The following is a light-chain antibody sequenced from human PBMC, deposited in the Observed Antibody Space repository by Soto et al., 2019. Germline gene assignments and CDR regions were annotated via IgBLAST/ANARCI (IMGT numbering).Light chain of an antibody. J-gene: IGKJ5*01. Sequence: PGERATLSCRTSQSVSTNVAWYQQKPGQAPRLLIYDASNRATGIPARFSGRGSGTDFTLTISSLEPEDFAVYYCQQRSNWPAFGQGTRLEIK. CDR1: QSVSTN. V-gene: IGKV3-11*01. CDR3: QQRSNWPA. CDR2: DAS.